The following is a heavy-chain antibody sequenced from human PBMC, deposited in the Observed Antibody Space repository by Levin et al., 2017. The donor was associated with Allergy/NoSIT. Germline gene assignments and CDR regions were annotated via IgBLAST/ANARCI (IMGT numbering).Heavy chain of an antibody. V-gene: IGHV3-7*01. J-gene: IGHJ4*02. D-gene: IGHD7-27*01. CDR2: IKEDGSEK. CDR3: ARGTQLGHLDH. CDR1: EFTFNRYW. Sequence: PGGSLRLSCAASEFTFNRYWMFWVRQAPGKGLEWVANIKEDGSEKYHVDSVKGRLSISRDNAKNSLYLQMNSLRAEDTAVYYCARGTQLGHLDHWGQGTLVTVSS.